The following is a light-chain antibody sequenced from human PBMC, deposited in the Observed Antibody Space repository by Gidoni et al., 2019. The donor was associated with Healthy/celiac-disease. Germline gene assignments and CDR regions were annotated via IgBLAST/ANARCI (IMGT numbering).Light chain of an antibody. CDR3: QQCYSTSP. CDR1: QSVLYSSNNKNY. V-gene: IGKV4-1*01. CDR2: WAA. Sequence: DIVMTQTQDPLAVSLGERATINCKASQSVLYSSNNKNYLAWYQQKPGQPPKLLIYWAATRESGVPDRFSGSGSTTDFTLTISSLQAEDVAFYYCQQCYSTSPFGQGTKLEIK. J-gene: IGKJ2*01.